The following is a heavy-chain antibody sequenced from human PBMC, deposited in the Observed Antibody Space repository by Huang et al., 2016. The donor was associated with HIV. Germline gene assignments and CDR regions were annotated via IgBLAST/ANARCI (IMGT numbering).Heavy chain of an antibody. J-gene: IGHJ4*02. CDR3: ARDRDFYDSSGYWGFNYFDY. CDR1: GYAFTSYY. D-gene: IGHD3-22*01. CDR2: INPSGGST. Sequence: QVQLVQSGAEVKKPGASVKVSCTASGYAFTSYYMHWVRQAPGPGLEWMGIINPSGGSTSYAQKFQGRVTTTRDTSTNTVFMELSSLRSEDTAVYYCARDRDFYDSSGYWGFNYFDYWGQGTLVTVSS. V-gene: IGHV1-46*01.